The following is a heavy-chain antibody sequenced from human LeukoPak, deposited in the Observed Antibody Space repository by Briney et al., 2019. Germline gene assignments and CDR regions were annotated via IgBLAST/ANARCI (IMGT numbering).Heavy chain of an antibody. CDR3: ARDGGGNRNFDY. Sequence: PSETLSLTCAVYGASFSGYYWSWIRQPAGKGLKWIGRVHTSGSTNYNPSLKSRVTLSQDTSKNQFYLRLTSVTAADTAVYYCARDGGGNRNFDYWGQGTLVTVSS. D-gene: IGHD4-23*01. V-gene: IGHV4-4*07. CDR1: GASFSGYY. CDR2: VHTSGST. J-gene: IGHJ4*02.